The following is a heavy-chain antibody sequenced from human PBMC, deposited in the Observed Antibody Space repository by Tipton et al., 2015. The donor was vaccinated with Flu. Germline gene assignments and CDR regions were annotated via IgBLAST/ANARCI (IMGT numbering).Heavy chain of an antibody. J-gene: IGHJ5*02. CDR1: GYTFTSYD. D-gene: IGHD2-21*02. Sequence: QVQLVQSGAEVKKPGASVKVSCKASGYTFTSYDINWVRQATGQGLEWMGWMNPNSGNTGYAQKFQGRVTMTRNTSISTAYMELSSLRSEDPAVYYCARAYCGGDFYPRGWFAPWGQGTLVTVSS. CDR2: MNPNSGNT. CDR3: ARAYCGGDFYPRGWFAP. V-gene: IGHV1-8*01.